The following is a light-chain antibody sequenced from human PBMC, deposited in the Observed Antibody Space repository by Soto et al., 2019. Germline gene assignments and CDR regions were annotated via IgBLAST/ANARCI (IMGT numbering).Light chain of an antibody. Sequence: EFLLTQSPGTLSFSXGEIATFFCRASQTVRNNYLALYQQKPGQAPRLLIYDASSRATGIPDRFSGGGSGTDFTLTISRLEPEDFAVYYCQQFSSYPLTFGGGTKVDI. J-gene: IGKJ4*01. V-gene: IGKV3-20*01. CDR3: QQFSSYPLT. CDR2: DAS. CDR1: QTVRNNY.